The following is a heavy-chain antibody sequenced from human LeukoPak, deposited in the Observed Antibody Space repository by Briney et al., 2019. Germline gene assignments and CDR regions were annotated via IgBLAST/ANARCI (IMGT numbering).Heavy chain of an antibody. Sequence: SRTLSLTSTVSGVSLSSSSYYWGWIRQPPGKWLEWIGSIYYSGSTYYNPSLKSRVTISVDTTKNQFSLKLSSVTAADTAVYYFARYKQTGTYYDALHIWGQETMDSDPS. D-gene: IGHD1-14*01. CDR3: ARYKQTGTYYDALHI. V-gene: IGHV4-39*01. J-gene: IGHJ3*02. CDR1: GVSLSSSSYY. CDR2: IYYSGST.